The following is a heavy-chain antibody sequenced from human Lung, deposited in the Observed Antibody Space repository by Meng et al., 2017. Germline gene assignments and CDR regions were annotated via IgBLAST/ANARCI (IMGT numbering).Heavy chain of an antibody. CDR2: IDPGIGDT. CDR1: GYTFTAYW. Sequence: ASVKVSCKPSGYTFTAYWLHWVRLAPGQGLEWMGRIDPGIGDTQYAQNFQGRVIMTRDTSISTTYMDLSRLRSDDTAVYYCARVEDISAAGKLFGDYWGQGTPVTVSS. J-gene: IGHJ4*01. V-gene: IGHV1-2*06. D-gene: IGHD6-13*01. CDR3: ARVEDISAAGKLFGDY.